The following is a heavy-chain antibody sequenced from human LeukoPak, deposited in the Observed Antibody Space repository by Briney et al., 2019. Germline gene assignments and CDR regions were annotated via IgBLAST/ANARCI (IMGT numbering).Heavy chain of an antibody. CDR3: ARDKYSSGWDFDY. CDR2: IWYGGSNK. J-gene: IGHJ4*02. Sequence: GRSLRLSCAASGFTFSSYGMHWVRQAPGKGLEWVAVIWYGGSNKYYADSVKGRFTISRDNSKNTLYLQMNSLRAEDTAVYYCARDKYSSGWDFDYWGQGTLVTVSS. CDR1: GFTFSSYG. V-gene: IGHV3-33*01. D-gene: IGHD6-19*01.